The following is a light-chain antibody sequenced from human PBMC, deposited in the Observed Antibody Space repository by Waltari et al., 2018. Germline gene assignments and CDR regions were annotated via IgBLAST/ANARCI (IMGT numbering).Light chain of an antibody. CDR3: MQGIDLPRT. J-gene: IGKJ1*01. V-gene: IGKV2-29*02. CDR1: QVLLHSDGKTY. Sequence: KSSQVLLHSDGKTYLHLYLQKPGQSPQLLISEVSSRFSGVPDRFGGSGSGTDFTLKISRVEAEDGGVYYCMQGIDLPRTFGQGTKVEIK. CDR2: EVS.